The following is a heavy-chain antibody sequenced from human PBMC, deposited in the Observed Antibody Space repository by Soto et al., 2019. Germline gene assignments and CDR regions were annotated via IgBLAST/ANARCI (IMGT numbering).Heavy chain of an antibody. V-gene: IGHV4-31*03. J-gene: IGHJ3*02. Sequence: QVQLQESGPGLVKPSQTLSLTCTVSGNSIATGAYYWSWIRQHPGKGLEWIGYISYSGTTYYNPSLKSRFTILLDMSKNQFSLILTAVTAADTAVYYCARVGRSTTPLGAFGIWGAGRMVSVSS. CDR1: GNSIATGAYY. D-gene: IGHD2-2*01. CDR3: ARVGRSTTPLGAFGI. CDR2: ISYSGTT.